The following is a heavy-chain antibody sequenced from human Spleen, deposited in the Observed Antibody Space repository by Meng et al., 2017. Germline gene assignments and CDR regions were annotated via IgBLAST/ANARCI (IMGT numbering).Heavy chain of an antibody. J-gene: IGHJ4*02. CDR1: GGSISRYY. Sequence: GSLRLSCTVSGGSISRYYWSWIRQPAGKGLEWIGRIYASGSTKYNPSLKSRVTMSVDTSKNQFSLKLSSVTAADTAVYYCARDEDISAAGKLFGDYWGQGTLVTVSS. CDR3: ARDEDISAAGKLFGDY. V-gene: IGHV4-4*07. CDR2: IYASGST. D-gene: IGHD6-25*01.